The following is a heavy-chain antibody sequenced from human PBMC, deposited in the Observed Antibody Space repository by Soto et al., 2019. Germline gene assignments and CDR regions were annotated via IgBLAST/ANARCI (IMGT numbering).Heavy chain of an antibody. J-gene: IGHJ6*02. V-gene: IGHV1-69*01. D-gene: IGHD2-2*01. CDR2: IIPISDTT. CDR3: ARSQGSSTSLELYYYYYYGMDV. Sequence: QVQLVQSGAAVKKPGSSVTVSCKASGGTFSSYAISWVRQAPGQGLEWMGGIIPISDTTNYAQKFQGRVTITADESTSTADMELSSLRSEDTAVYYCARSQGSSTSLELYYYYYYGMDVWGQGTTVTVSS. CDR1: GGTFSSYA.